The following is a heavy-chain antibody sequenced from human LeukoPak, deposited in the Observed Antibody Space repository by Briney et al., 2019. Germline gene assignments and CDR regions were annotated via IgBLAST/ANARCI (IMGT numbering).Heavy chain of an antibody. Sequence: ASVKVSCKASGYTFTGYYMHWVRQAPGQGLEWMGWINPNSGGTNYAQKFQGRVTMTRDTSISTAYMELSRLRSDDTAVYYCALRDDIVVVPAARGSQQLDYWGQGTLVTFSS. J-gene: IGHJ4*02. CDR3: ALRDDIVVVPAARGSQQLDY. V-gene: IGHV1-2*02. CDR1: GYTFTGYY. D-gene: IGHD2-2*01. CDR2: INPNSGGT.